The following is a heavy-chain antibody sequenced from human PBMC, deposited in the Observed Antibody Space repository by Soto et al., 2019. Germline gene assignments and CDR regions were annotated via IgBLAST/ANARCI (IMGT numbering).Heavy chain of an antibody. D-gene: IGHD1-26*01. CDR2: IYYSRST. Sequence: SEPLSHTCTVSGGSIGSRGYYWSLIHQHPGKGLEGIGYIYYSRSTDSNPSPRGRVTISVDTSKNQFSLKLSSAAAADTAVYYCARAELVGATAYWGQGSFVTV. J-gene: IGHJ4*02. V-gene: IGHV4-31*03. CDR1: GGSIGSRGYY. CDR3: ARAELVGATAY.